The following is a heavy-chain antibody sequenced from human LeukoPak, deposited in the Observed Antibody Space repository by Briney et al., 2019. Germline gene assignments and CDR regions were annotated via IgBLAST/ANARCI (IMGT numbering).Heavy chain of an antibody. CDR3: ARGAGTGQQLWFDP. V-gene: IGHV1-24*01. CDR1: GYTLTELS. Sequence: GASVKVSCKVSGYTLTELSMHWVRQAPGKGLEWMGGFDPEDGETIYAQKFQGRVTMTEDTSTDTAYMELSRLRSDDTAVYYCARGAGTGQQLWFDPWGQGTLVTVSS. CDR2: FDPEDGET. D-gene: IGHD6-13*01. J-gene: IGHJ5*02.